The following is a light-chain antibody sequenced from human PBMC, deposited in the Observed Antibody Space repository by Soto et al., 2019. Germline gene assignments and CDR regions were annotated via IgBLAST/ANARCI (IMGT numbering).Light chain of an antibody. CDR1: QSVSSY. CDR3: QQRSNWPIT. V-gene: IGKV3-11*01. Sequence: ERVFTPSPATLSLSPGERATLSCRASQSVSSYLAWYQQKPGQAPRLLIYDASNRATGIPARFSGSGSGTDFTLTISSLEPEDFAVYYCQQRSNWPITFGQGTRLEIK. CDR2: DAS. J-gene: IGKJ5*01.